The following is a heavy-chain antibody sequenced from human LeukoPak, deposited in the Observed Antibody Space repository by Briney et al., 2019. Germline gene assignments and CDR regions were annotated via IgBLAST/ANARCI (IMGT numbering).Heavy chain of an antibody. D-gene: IGHD2-21*01. CDR2: INPNSGGT. V-gene: IGHV1-2*02. CDR1: GYTFTDYY. J-gene: IGHJ6*03. CDR3: AGEASIEYYCYYMDV. Sequence: ASVKVSCKASGYTFTDYYMHWVRQAPGQGLEWMGWINPNSGGTNYAQKFQGRVTMTRDTSISTAYMELSRLRSDDTAVYYCAGEASIEYYCYYMDVWGKGTTVTVSS.